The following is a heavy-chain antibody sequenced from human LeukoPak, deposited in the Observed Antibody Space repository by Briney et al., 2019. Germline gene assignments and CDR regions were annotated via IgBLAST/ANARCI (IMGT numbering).Heavy chain of an antibody. D-gene: IGHD2-2*01. CDR3: AGYHSTSFTNWFDP. Sequence: SETLSLTCTVSGGSISSYYWSWIRQPPGKGLEWIGYIYYSGSTNYNPSLKSRVTISADTSKNQFSLKLSSVTAADTAVYYCAGYHSTSFTNWFDPWGQGTLVTVSS. CDR1: GGSISSYY. J-gene: IGHJ5*02. CDR2: IYYSGST. V-gene: IGHV4-59*01.